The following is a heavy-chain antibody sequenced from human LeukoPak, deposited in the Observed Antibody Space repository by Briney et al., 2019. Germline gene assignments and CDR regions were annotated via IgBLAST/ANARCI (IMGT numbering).Heavy chain of an antibody. CDR3: AKVPNEY. CDR1: GFTVSSNY. J-gene: IGHJ4*02. Sequence: PGGSLRLSCAASGFTVSSNYMSWVRQAPGKGLEWVAFIRYDGSNKYYADSVKGRFTISRDNSKNTLYLQMNSLRAEDTAVYYCAKVPNEYWGQGTLVTVSS. CDR2: IRYDGSNK. V-gene: IGHV3-30*02. D-gene: IGHD1-1*01.